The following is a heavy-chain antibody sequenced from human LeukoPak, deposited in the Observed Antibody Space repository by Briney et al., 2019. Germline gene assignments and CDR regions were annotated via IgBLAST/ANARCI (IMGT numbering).Heavy chain of an antibody. D-gene: IGHD2-15*01. Sequence: ASVKVSCKASGYTFTSYGISWVRQAPGQGLEWMGWISAYNGNTNYAQKLQGRVTMTTDTSTSTAYMELRSLRSDDTAVYYCAWCGGGSCYGGNWFDPWGQGTLVTVSS. CDR1: GYTFTSYG. J-gene: IGHJ5*02. V-gene: IGHV1-18*01. CDR3: AWCGGGSCYGGNWFDP. CDR2: ISAYNGNT.